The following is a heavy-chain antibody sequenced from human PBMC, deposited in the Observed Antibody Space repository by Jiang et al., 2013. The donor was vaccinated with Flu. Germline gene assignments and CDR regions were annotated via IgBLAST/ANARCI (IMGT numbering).Heavy chain of an antibody. D-gene: IGHD3-10*01. Sequence: GAEVKKPGASVKVSCKVSGYTLTELSMHWVRQAPGKGLEWMGGFDSEDGKTIYAQKFQGRVTMTEDTSTDTAYMELSSLRSEDTAVYYCATSITYYYGSGSNPGPSQWGQGTLVTVSS. V-gene: IGHV1-24*01. CDR2: FDSEDGKT. CDR3: ATSITYYYGSGSNPGPSQ. CDR1: GYTLTELS. J-gene: IGHJ4*02.